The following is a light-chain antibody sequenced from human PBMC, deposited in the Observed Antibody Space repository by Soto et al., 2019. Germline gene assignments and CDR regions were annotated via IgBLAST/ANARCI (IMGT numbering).Light chain of an antibody. V-gene: IGKV3D-15*01. Sequence: EIVLTQSPGTLSLSPGERATLSCRASQPVNSGYLAWYQQKPGQAPRLLMYGVSTRDTGIPARFSGSGSGTEFTLTISSLQSEDFAVYYCQQYNNWPWTFGQGTKVAIK. CDR1: QPVNSGY. CDR2: GVS. J-gene: IGKJ1*01. CDR3: QQYNNWPWT.